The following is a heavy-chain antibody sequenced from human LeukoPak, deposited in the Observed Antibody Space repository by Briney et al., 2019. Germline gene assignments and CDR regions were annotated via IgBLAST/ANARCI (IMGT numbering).Heavy chain of an antibody. V-gene: IGHV4-31*03. CDR2: IYYSGST. Sequence: SDTLSLTCTVSGVSISSGGYYWSWIRQHPGKSLESIGYIYYSGSTYYNPSLKSRVTISVDTSKNQFSLKLSSVTAADTAAYYCARVGFLERTRFDPWGQGTLVTVSS. CDR1: GVSISSGGYY. J-gene: IGHJ5*02. D-gene: IGHD3-3*02. CDR3: ARVGFLERTRFDP.